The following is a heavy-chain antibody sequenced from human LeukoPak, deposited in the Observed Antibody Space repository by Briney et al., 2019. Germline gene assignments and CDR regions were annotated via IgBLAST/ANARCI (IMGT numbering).Heavy chain of an antibody. CDR3: ARDEADKWIRGKLFDY. CDR1: GFTFSSYW. V-gene: IGHV3-7*01. D-gene: IGHD5-12*01. CDR2: IKPDGSEK. J-gene: IGHJ4*02. Sequence: AGGTLRLSCAAAGFTFSSYWMSWVGQAPGKGLEWVATIKPDGSEKYYVDSVKGTFTISRDNAKNSLDLHRDSLRAEARAGYYGARDEADKWIRGKLFDYWGQGTLVTVSS.